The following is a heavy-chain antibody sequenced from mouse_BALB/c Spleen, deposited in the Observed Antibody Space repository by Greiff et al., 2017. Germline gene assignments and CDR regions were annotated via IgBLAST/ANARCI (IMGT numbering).Heavy chain of an antibody. D-gene: IGHD2-4*01. Sequence: QVHVKQSGAELVKPGASVKLSCKASGYTFTSYWMHWVKQRPGQGLEWIGEINPSNGRTNYNEKFKSKATLTVDKSSSTAYMQLSSLTSEDSAVYYCARRNYDFAWFAYWGQGTLVTVSA. J-gene: IGHJ3*01. CDR1: GYTFTSYW. CDR3: ARRNYDFAWFAY. CDR2: INPSNGRT. V-gene: IGHV1S81*02.